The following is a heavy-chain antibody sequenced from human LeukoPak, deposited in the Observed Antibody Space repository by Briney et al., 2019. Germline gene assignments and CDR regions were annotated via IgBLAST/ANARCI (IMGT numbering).Heavy chain of an antibody. J-gene: IGHJ4*02. V-gene: IGHV3-23*01. Sequence: GGSLRLSCAPSAFTFSNYAMNWVRQAPGKGLEWVSVISGSGDGTYYADSVKGRFTISRDNSKNTLYLQMKSLRAEDTAVYYCAKAGEQQWLRMHFDNWGQGTLVTVSS. D-gene: IGHD5-18*01. CDR2: ISGSGDGT. CDR3: AKAGEQQWLRMHFDN. CDR1: AFTFSNYA.